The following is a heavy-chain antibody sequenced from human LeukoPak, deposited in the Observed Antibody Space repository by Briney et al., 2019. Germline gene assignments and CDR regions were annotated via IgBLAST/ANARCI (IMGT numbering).Heavy chain of an antibody. J-gene: IGHJ4*02. Sequence: PGGSLRLSCAASGFTFSSYVMHWVRQAPGKGLEWVAIISYDGSNEYYADSVKGRFTISRDNSKNTLYLQMNSLRAEDTAVYYCAKWGCTGGSCYPFAYWGQGTLVTVSS. CDR1: GFTFSSYV. D-gene: IGHD2-15*01. CDR3: AKWGCTGGSCYPFAY. CDR2: ISYDGSNE. V-gene: IGHV3-30*04.